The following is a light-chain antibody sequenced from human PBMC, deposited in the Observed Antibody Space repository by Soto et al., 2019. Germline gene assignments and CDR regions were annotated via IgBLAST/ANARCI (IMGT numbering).Light chain of an antibody. CDR2: DTS. V-gene: IGKV3-11*01. Sequence: EIVWTQSPATLSLSPGKRATLSCRASQSVSNFLAWYQQKAGQAPRLLIYDTSNRAGGIPSRFSGSGSGPDFTLTISSLQPEDVATYYCQKYDHAPLTFGGGTKVDI. J-gene: IGKJ4*01. CDR1: QSVSNF. CDR3: QKYDHAPLT.